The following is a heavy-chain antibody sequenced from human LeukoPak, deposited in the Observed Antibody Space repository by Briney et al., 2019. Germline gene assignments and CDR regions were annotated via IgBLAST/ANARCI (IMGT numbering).Heavy chain of an antibody. CDR1: GGSISSSNW. CDR3: ARADYGDKWFDP. Sequence: PSETLSLTCAVSGGSISSSNWWSWVRQPPGKGLEWIGEIYHSGSTNYNPSLKSRFSISVDTSKNQFSLRLSSVTAADTAVYYCARADYGDKWFDPWGQGTLVTVSS. J-gene: IGHJ5*02. D-gene: IGHD4-17*01. CDR2: IYHSGST. V-gene: IGHV4-4*02.